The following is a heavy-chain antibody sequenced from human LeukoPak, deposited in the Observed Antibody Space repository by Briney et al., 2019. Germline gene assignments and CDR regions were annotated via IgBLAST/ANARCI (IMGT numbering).Heavy chain of an antibody. J-gene: IGHJ5*02. CDR3: ARAEEPGWFDP. Sequence: SVKVSCKASGGTFSSYAISWVRQAPGQGLEWMGRIIPILGIANYAQKFQGRVTITADKSTSTAYMELSSLRSEDTAVYYCARAEEPGWFDPWGQGTLVTVSS. CDR2: IIPILGIA. CDR1: GGTFSSYA. D-gene: IGHD1-14*01. V-gene: IGHV1-69*04.